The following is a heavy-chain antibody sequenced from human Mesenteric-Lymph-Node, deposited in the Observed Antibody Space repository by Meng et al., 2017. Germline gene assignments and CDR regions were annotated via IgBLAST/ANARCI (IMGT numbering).Heavy chain of an antibody. CDR2: INSDGSSA. D-gene: IGHD4-17*01. V-gene: IGHV3-74*01. Sequence: GGSLRLSCAASGFTFSNYWMHWVRQAPGKGLVWVSRINSDGSSAIYADSVRGRFTISRDNAKNTMFLQMNSLRVEDTAVYYCISHPDYGDYVSASDIWGQGTMVTVSS. J-gene: IGHJ3*02. CDR3: ISHPDYGDYVSASDI. CDR1: GFTFSNYW.